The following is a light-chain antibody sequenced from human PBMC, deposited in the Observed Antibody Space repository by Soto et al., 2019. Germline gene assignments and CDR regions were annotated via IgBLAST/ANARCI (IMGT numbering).Light chain of an antibody. J-gene: IGLJ2*01. CDR1: IIGSKS. V-gene: IGLV3-21*04. Sequence: SYELTQPPSVSVAPGKTARITCGGNIIGSKSVHWYQQKPGQAPVLVIYYDSDRPSGIPERFSGSNSGNTATLTISRVEAGDDADYYSQVWDSSSDHVVFGGGTKLTVL. CDR3: QVWDSSSDHVV. CDR2: YDS.